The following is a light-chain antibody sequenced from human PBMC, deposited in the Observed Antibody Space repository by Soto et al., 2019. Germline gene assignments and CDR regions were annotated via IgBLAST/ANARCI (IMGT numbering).Light chain of an antibody. Sequence: DIQMTQSPSSVSAAIGDRVTITCRASQDVGTWVAWYQQQPGKPPKLLIYGASGLHTGVPSRFSGSGSGTDFPLTSSALHPEDFATYFCLHSHSSPLTFGGGPNVDIK. CDR2: GAS. V-gene: IGKV1-12*01. CDR3: LHSHSSPLT. J-gene: IGKJ4*01. CDR1: QDVGTW.